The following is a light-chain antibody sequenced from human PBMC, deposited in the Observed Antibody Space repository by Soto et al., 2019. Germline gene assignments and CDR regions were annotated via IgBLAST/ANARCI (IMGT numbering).Light chain of an antibody. J-gene: IGKJ2*01. CDR2: KAS. V-gene: IGKV1-5*03. Sequence: DIQMTQSPSTLSASVGDRVTITCRASQSISTWLAWYQQKPGKAPKLLIYKASSLESGVPSSFSGSGSGTEFALTISSLQPEDFATYYCQQFNTSPFTFGQGTQLEIQ. CDR1: QSISTW. CDR3: QQFNTSPFT.